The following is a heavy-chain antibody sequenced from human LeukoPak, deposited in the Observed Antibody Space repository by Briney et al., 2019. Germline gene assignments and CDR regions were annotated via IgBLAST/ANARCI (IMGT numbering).Heavy chain of an antibody. D-gene: IGHD6-19*01. CDR1: GGTFSSYA. J-gene: IGHJ4*02. Sequence: SVTVSCKASGGTFSSYAISWVRQAPGQGLEWMGGIIPIFGTANYAQKPQGRVTITADESTSTAYMELSSLRSEDTAVYYCARDGIAVAGTVYWGQGTLVTVSS. CDR3: ARDGIAVAGTVY. CDR2: IIPIFGTA. V-gene: IGHV1-69*13.